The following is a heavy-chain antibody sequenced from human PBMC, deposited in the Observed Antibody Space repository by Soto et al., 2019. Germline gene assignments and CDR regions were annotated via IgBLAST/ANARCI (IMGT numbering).Heavy chain of an antibody. Sequence: SETLSLTCAVYGGSFSGYYWSWIRQPPGKGLEWIGEINHSGSTNYNPSLKSRVTISVDTSKNQFSLKLSSVTAADTAVYYCEIVVPXXXXQVVVXAAIGWFDXWXQXXXVXVSS. CDR3: EIVVPXXXXQVVVXAAIGWFDX. V-gene: IGHV4-34*01. CDR2: INHSGST. CDR1: GGSFSGYY. D-gene: IGHD2-15*01. J-gene: IGHJ5*02.